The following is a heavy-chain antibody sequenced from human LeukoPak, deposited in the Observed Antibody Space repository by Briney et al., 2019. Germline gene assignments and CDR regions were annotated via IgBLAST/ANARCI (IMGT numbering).Heavy chain of an antibody. V-gene: IGHV3-48*02. Sequence: GGSLRLSCATSGFSFTDYPMNWVRQAPGKGLEWISNIRTTAEGAKYAYYADSVKGRVTISRDDGKNTLYLHMNSLRDDDTAVYYCATDQRYAFDYWGQGVLITVSS. J-gene: IGHJ4*02. D-gene: IGHD3-9*01. CDR1: GFSFTDYP. CDR3: ATDQRYAFDY. CDR2: IRTTAEGAKYA.